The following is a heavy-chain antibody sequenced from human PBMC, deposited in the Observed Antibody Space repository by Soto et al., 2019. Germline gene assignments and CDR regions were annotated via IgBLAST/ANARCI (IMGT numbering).Heavy chain of an antibody. Sequence: VQLLESGGGLVQPGGSLRLSCAASGFTFSSYAMSWVRQAPGKGLEWVSAISGSGGSTYYADSVKGRFTISRDNSKNTLYLQMNSLRAEDTAVYYCAKEHYDFWSGYYYYGMDVWGQGTTVTVSS. CDR3: AKEHYDFWSGYYYYGMDV. J-gene: IGHJ6*02. CDR2: ISGSGGST. V-gene: IGHV3-23*01. CDR1: GFTFSSYA. D-gene: IGHD3-3*01.